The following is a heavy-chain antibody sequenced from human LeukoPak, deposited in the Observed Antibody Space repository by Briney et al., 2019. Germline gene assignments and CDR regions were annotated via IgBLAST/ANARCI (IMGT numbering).Heavy chain of an antibody. V-gene: IGHV4-59*12. CDR3: ARVGHIVAAGTYDY. CDR1: GDSISSYY. D-gene: IGHD6-13*01. CDR2: IFYSGSP. Sequence: PSETLSLTCTVSGDSISSYYWSWIRQPPGKGLEWIGNIFYSGSPNYNPSLKSRVTTSFDTSKNQFSLKLSFVTAADTAVYYCARVGHIVAAGTYDYWGQGTLVIVSS. J-gene: IGHJ4*02.